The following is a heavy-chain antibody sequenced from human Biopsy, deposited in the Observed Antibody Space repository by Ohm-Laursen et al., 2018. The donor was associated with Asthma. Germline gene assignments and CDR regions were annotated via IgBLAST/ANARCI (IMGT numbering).Heavy chain of an antibody. CDR2: ISYDGSNR. D-gene: IGHD5-24*01. Sequence: SLRLSCAASGFTFSSYGMHWVRQAPGKGLEWVAVISYDGSNRYYADSVKGRFTISRDNSKNTLYLQMNSLRGDDTAVYYCARDMNRDGWYFDYWGQGTLVTVSS. CDR3: ARDMNRDGWYFDY. V-gene: IGHV3-30*03. J-gene: IGHJ4*02. CDR1: GFTFSSYG.